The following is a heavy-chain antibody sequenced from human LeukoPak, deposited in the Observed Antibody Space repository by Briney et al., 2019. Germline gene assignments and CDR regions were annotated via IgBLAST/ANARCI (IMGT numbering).Heavy chain of an antibody. J-gene: IGHJ3*02. CDR3: ARGWYPHRFSYYDSRLRPTLDAFDI. Sequence: SETLSLACAVYGGSFSGYYWSWIRQPPGKGLEWIGEINHSGSTNYNPSLKSRVTISVDTSKNQSSLKLSSVTAADTAVYYCARGWYPHRFSYYDSRLRPTLDAFDIWGQGTMVTVSS. CDR1: GGSFSGYY. CDR2: INHSGST. V-gene: IGHV4-34*01. D-gene: IGHD3-22*01.